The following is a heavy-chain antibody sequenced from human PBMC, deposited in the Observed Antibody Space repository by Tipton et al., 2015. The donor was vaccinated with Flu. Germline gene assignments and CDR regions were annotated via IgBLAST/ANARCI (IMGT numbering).Heavy chain of an antibody. Sequence: GSLRLSCAVSGGSISSSNWWSWVRQPPGKGLEWIGEIYHSGSTNYNPSLKSRVTISVDKSKNQFSLKLSSVTAADTAVYYCAGDRRARTAAGGVDWGQGTLVTVSS. D-gene: IGHD4-23*01. J-gene: IGHJ4*02. CDR1: GGSISSSNW. CDR2: IYHSGST. V-gene: IGHV4-4*02. CDR3: AGDRRARTAAGGVD.